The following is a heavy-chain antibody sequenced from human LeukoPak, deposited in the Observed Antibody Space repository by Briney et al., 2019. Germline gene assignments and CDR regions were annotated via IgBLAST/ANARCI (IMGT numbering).Heavy chain of an antibody. D-gene: IGHD2-15*01. CDR3: ARVYSIRSFDY. J-gene: IGHJ4*02. V-gene: IGHV1-2*02. Sequence: ASVTVSFKASVCTFTRYYMHWVRQAPGQGLEWMGWINPNSGDTNYAQKFQGRVTMTRDTSINTAYMELTRLTSDDTAVYYCARVYSIRSFDYWGQGTLVTVSS. CDR2: INPNSGDT. CDR1: VCTFTRYY.